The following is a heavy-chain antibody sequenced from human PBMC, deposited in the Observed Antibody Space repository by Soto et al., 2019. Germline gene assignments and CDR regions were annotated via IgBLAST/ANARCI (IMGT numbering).Heavy chain of an antibody. V-gene: IGHV3-48*02. J-gene: IGHJ3*02. CDR3: VRVRYGSGSYRPSDAFDI. CDR2: ISSGSSII. Sequence: GGSLRLSCAASGFSFSTYTMNWVRQAPGKGLEWVSYISSGSSIIYYAGSVKGRFTISRDDVKNSLFLQMNSLTDGDTAVYYCVRVRYGSGSYRPSDAFDIWG. D-gene: IGHD3-10*01. CDR1: GFSFSTYT.